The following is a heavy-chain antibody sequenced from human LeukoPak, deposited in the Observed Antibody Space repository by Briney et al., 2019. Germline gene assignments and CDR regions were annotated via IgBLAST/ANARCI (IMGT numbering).Heavy chain of an antibody. V-gene: IGHV1-8*02. CDR3: ARVFSNYYDSSGYPTDDY. CDR1: GYTFTSYG. D-gene: IGHD3-22*01. Sequence: ASVKVSCKASGYTFTSYGISWVRQATGQGLEWMGWMNPNSGNTGYAQKFQGRVTMTRNTSISTAYMELSSLRSEDTAVYYCARVFSNYYDSSGYPTDDYWGQGTLVTVSS. CDR2: MNPNSGNT. J-gene: IGHJ4*02.